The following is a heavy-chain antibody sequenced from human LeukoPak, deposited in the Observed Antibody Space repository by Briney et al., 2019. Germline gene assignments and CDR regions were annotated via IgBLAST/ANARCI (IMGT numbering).Heavy chain of an antibody. CDR3: AKDDSVDWLLLDY. Sequence: PGASLRLSCAASGFTFSSYAMSWVRQAPGKGLEWVSAISGSGGSTYYADSVKGRFTISRDNYKNTLYLQMNSLRAEDTAVYYCAKDDSVDWLLLDYWGQGTLVTVSS. CDR1: GFTFSSYA. V-gene: IGHV3-23*01. D-gene: IGHD3-9*01. J-gene: IGHJ4*02. CDR2: ISGSGGST.